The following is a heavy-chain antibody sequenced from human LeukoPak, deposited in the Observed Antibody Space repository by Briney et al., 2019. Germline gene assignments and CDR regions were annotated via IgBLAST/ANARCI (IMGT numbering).Heavy chain of an antibody. D-gene: IGHD3-10*01. CDR3: AKDLEVRGYGSGHFDP. Sequence: SGGSLRLSCAASGFTFDDYTMHWVRQAPGKGLEWVSLISWDGGSTYYADSVKGRFTISRDNSKNSLYLQMNSLRTEDTALYYCAKDLEVRGYGSGHFDPWGQGTLVTVSS. J-gene: IGHJ5*02. CDR2: ISWDGGST. V-gene: IGHV3-43*01. CDR1: GFTFDDYT.